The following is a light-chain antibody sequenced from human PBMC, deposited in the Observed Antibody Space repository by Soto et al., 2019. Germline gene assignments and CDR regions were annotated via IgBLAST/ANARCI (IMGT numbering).Light chain of an antibody. V-gene: IGLV2-8*01. J-gene: IGLJ1*01. CDR3: SSYAGRNNYV. CDR1: SSDVGGYNY. Sequence: QSVLTQPPSASGSPGQSVTISCTGTSSDVGGYNYVSWYQQHPGKAPKLMIYEVSKRPSGVPDRFSGSKSGNTASLTVSGLQAEDEADYYCSSYAGRNNYVFGTGNKVTVL. CDR2: EVS.